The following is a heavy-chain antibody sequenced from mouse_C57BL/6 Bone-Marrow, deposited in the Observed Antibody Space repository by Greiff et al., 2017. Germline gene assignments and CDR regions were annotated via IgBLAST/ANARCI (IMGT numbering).Heavy chain of an antibody. CDR2: LYPRSGNT. D-gene: IGHD2-3*01. CDR3: ARWGYDGYYDYAMDY. Sequence: QVQLQQPGAELAMPGASVKLSCKASVYTFTSYCIRWVKQRPGQGLEWIGELYPRSGNTYYNQKFKGKATLTADKSSSTAYMELRSLTSEDSAVYFCARWGYDGYYDYAMDYWGQGTSVTVSS. J-gene: IGHJ4*01. CDR1: VYTFTSYC. V-gene: IGHV1-81*01.